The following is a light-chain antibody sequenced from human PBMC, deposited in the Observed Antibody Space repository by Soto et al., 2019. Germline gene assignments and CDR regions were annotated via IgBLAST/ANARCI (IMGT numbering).Light chain of an antibody. CDR3: AAWDDSLREV. J-gene: IGLJ1*01. Sequence: QSVLTQPPSASGTPGQRVTLSCSGSSSNIGSNYVYWYQQLPGTAPKLLTYRNNQRPSGVPDRFSGSKSGTSASLAISGLRSEDEADYYCAAWDDSLREVFGTGTKVTVL. CDR2: RNN. V-gene: IGLV1-47*01. CDR1: SSNIGSNY.